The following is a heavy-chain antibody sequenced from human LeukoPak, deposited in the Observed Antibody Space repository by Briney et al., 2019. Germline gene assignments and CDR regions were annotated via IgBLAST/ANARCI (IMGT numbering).Heavy chain of an antibody. CDR1: GFTFSSYA. Sequence: GGSLRLSCAASGFTFSSYAMSWVRQAPGEGLGWVSAISGSGGSTYYAGSVKGRITISRDNSKNPLYLQMNSLRAADTGVYYCAKGGSSWYFFAFESSVWVFDYWGQGTLVTVSS. CDR3: AKGGSSWYFFAFESSVWVFDY. D-gene: IGHD6-13*01. V-gene: IGHV3-23*01. J-gene: IGHJ4*02. CDR2: ISGSGGST.